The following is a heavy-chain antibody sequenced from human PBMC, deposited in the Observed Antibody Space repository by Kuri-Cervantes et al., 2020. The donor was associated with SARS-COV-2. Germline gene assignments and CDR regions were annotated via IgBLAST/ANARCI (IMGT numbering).Heavy chain of an antibody. CDR2: IRYDGSNK. V-gene: IGHV3-30*02. D-gene: IGHD3-16*01. Sequence: GESLKISCVASGFTFSSYAIHCVRQAPGKGLELVAVIRYDGSNKYYADSVKGRFTISRDNSKNTLYLQMNSLRAEDTAVYYCAKDNQVWDYMDYWGQGTLVTVSS. CDR3: AKDNQVWDYMDY. J-gene: IGHJ4*02. CDR1: GFTFSSYA.